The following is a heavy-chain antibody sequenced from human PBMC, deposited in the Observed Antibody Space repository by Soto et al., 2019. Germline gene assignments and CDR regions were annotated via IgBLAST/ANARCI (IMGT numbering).Heavy chain of an antibody. CDR2: INHSGST. CDR1: GGSFSGYY. CDR3: ARGLYYDYVWGSYRHANWFDP. D-gene: IGHD3-16*02. V-gene: IGHV4-34*01. J-gene: IGHJ5*02. Sequence: PSETLSLTCAVSGGSFSGYYWSWIRQPPGKGLEWIGEINHSGSTNYNPSLKSRVTISVDTSKNQFSLKLSSVTAADTAVYYCARGLYYDYVWGSYRHANWFDPWGQGTLVTVSS.